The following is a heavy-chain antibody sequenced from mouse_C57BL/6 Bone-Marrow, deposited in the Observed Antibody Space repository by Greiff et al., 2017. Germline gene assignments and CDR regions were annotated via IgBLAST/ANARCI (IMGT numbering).Heavy chain of an antibody. V-gene: IGHV1-72*01. CDR2: IDPNSGGT. D-gene: IGHD2-4*01. CDR3: AREGNDYDDGSWFAY. Sequence: QVQLKQPGAELVKPGASVKLSCKASGYTFTSYWMHWVKQRPGRGLEWIGRIDPNSGGTKYNEKFKSKATLTVDKPSSPAYRQLSSLTSEDSAVYYCAREGNDYDDGSWFAYWGQGTLVTVSA. CDR1: GYTFTSYW. J-gene: IGHJ3*01.